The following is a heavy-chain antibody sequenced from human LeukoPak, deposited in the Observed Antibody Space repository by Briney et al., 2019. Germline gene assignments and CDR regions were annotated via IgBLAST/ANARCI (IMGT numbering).Heavy chain of an antibody. D-gene: IGHD1-26*01. J-gene: IGHJ3*02. CDR2: IYSGGST. V-gene: IGHV3-66*01. CDR3: ARNTPLSGVGATDAFDI. CDR1: GFTVSSNY. Sequence: GGSLRLSCAASGFTVSSNYMSWVRQAPGKGLEWVSVIYSGGSTYYADSVKGRFTISRDNSKNTLYLQMNSLRAEDTAVYYCARNTPLSGVGATDAFDIWGQGTMVTVSS.